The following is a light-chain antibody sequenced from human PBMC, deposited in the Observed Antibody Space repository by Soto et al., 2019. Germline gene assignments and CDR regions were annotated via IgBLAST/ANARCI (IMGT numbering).Light chain of an antibody. V-gene: IGLV2-23*02. Sequence: QSALTQPASVSGSPGQSITMSCTGTASDIGSYDLVSWYQQHPGKAPKLIIFEVSQRPSGVSGRFSGSKSGTTASLTISGPQAEDEAHYYCLSFARSTLSLVFGRGTKLTVL. CDR3: LSFARSTLSLV. CDR2: EVS. CDR1: ASDIGSYDL. J-gene: IGLJ3*02.